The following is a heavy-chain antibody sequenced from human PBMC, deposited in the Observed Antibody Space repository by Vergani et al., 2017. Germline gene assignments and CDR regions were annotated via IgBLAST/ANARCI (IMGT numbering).Heavy chain of an antibody. CDR2: IYYSGST. J-gene: IGHJ5*02. Sequence: QLQLQESCPGLVKPSATLSLICSVSGASIRSSNYYWGWIRQPPGKGLEWIASIYYSGSTYYNPSLKSRVTISVDTSKNQFSLKLSSVTAADTAVYFCARHSTVEWLVKLGWIVPWGQGILVTVSS. V-gene: IGHV4-39*01. D-gene: IGHD6-19*01. CDR1: GASIRSSNYY. CDR3: ARHSTVEWLVKLGWIVP.